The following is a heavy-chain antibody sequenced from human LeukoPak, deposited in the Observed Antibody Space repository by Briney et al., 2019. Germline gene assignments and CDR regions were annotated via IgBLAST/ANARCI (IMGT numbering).Heavy chain of an antibody. CDR2: TSASGDT. Sequence: SETLSLTCTVSGASISSDYWSWIRQPAGKGLEWVGRTSASGDTKYNPSLKSRVTMSVDTSKNQLSLKLSSMTAADTAVYCCASSEVGFTRVFDYWGQGTLVTVSS. D-gene: IGHD1-26*01. J-gene: IGHJ4*02. V-gene: IGHV4-4*07. CDR1: GASISSDY. CDR3: ASSEVGFTRVFDY.